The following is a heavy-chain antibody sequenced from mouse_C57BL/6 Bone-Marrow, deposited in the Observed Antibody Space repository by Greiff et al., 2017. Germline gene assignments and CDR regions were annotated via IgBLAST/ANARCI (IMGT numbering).Heavy chain of an antibody. V-gene: IGHV3-6*01. D-gene: IGHD2-5*01. CDR3: ARFYYSNPYYAMDY. CDR2: ISYDGSN. Sequence: EVQLQQSGPGLVKPSQSLSLSCSVTGYSFTSGYYWNWIRQFPGNKLEWMAYISYDGSNNYNPSLKNRISITRDTSKNQFVLKLNSVTTEDTATYYCARFYYSNPYYAMDYWGQGTSVTVSS. J-gene: IGHJ4*01. CDR1: GYSFTSGYY.